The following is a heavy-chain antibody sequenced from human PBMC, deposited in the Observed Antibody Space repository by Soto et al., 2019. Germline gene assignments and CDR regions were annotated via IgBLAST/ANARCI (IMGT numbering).Heavy chain of an antibody. CDR2: IIPIFGTA. J-gene: IGHJ4*02. D-gene: IGHD1-26*01. Sequence: SVKVSCKASGGTFSSYAISWVRQAPGQGLEWMGGIIPIFGTANYAQKFRGRVTITADESTSTAYMELSSLRSEDTAVYYCASTPEWELAVSPYYFDYWGQGTLVTVSS. CDR3: ASTPEWELAVSPYYFDY. V-gene: IGHV1-69*13. CDR1: GGTFSSYA.